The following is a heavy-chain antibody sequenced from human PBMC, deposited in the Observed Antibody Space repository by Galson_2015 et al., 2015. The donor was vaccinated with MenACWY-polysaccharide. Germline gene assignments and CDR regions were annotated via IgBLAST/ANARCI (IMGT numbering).Heavy chain of an antibody. CDR1: GFTFSTYA. Sequence: SLRLSCAASGFTFSTYAMSWVRQAPGKGPEWVSFISGNGGRTEHVDSVKGRFTISRDNSKTPLDLQMNSLRAEDTAVYYCAKTRGGDTASDSWGQGTLVTVSS. CDR2: ISGNGGRT. CDR3: AKTRGGDTASDS. V-gene: IGHV3-23*01. D-gene: IGHD5-18*01. J-gene: IGHJ4*02.